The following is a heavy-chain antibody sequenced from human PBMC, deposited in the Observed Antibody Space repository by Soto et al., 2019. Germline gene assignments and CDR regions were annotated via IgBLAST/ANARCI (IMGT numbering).Heavy chain of an antibody. Sequence: GGSLRLSCAASGFTFSSYWMHWVRQAPGKGLVWVSRINSDGSSTSYADSVKGRFTISRDNAKNTLYLQMNSLRAEDTAVYYCARPDQAGDSSGYYYVNPGNYYYYYGMDVWGQGTKVTVS. CDR2: INSDGSST. CDR3: ARPDQAGDSSGYYYVNPGNYYYYYGMDV. J-gene: IGHJ6*02. CDR1: GFTFSSYW. D-gene: IGHD3-22*01. V-gene: IGHV3-74*01.